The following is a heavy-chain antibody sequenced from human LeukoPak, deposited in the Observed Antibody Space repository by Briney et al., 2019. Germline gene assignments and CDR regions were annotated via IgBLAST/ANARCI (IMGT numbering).Heavy chain of an antibody. CDR1: GYTFTSNY. J-gene: IGHJ3*02. Sequence: ASVKVSCKAFGYTFTSNYMHWVRQAPGQGPEWMGVISPSGGSTTYAQKFQGRVTITADKSTSTAYMELSSLRSEDTAVYYCERREYDILTGYPPWGAFDIWGQGTMVTVSS. D-gene: IGHD3-9*01. CDR2: ISPSGGST. V-gene: IGHV1-46*01. CDR3: ERREYDILTGYPPWGAFDI.